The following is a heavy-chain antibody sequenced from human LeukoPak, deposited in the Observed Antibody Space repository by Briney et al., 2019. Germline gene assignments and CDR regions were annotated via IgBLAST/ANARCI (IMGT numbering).Heavy chain of an antibody. Sequence: ASVTVSCKASGYTFTSYGISWVRQAPGQGLEWMGWISAYNGNTNYAQKLQGRVTMTTDTSTSTAYMELRSLRSDDTAVYYCARDFEAVYDSSGYPTYDPWGQGTLVTVSS. V-gene: IGHV1-18*01. CDR3: ARDFEAVYDSSGYPTYDP. CDR1: GYTFTSYG. J-gene: IGHJ5*02. D-gene: IGHD3-22*01. CDR2: ISAYNGNT.